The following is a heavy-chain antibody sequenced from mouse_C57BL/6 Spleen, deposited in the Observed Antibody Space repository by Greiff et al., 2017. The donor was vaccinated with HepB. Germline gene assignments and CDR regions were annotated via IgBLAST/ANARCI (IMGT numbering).Heavy chain of an antibody. D-gene: IGHD1-1*01. CDR1: GYSFTDYN. J-gene: IGHJ2*01. CDR2: INPNYGTT. CDR3: ASSLYYYGSSYFDY. V-gene: IGHV1-39*01. Sequence: EVQGVESGPELVKPGASVKISCKASGYSFTDYNMNWVKQSNGKSLEWIGVINPNYGTTSYNQKFKGKATLTVDQSSSTAYMQLNSLTSEDSAVYYCASSLYYYGSSYFDYWGQGTTLTVSS.